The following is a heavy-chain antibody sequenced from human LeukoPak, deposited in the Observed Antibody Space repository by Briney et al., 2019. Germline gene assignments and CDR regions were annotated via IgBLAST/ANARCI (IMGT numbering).Heavy chain of an antibody. V-gene: IGHV4-59*08. J-gene: IGHJ5*02. Sequence: SETLSLTCTVSGGSISSYYWSWIRQPPGKGLEWIGYIPYSGSTNYNPSLKSLATISVDTSKNQFSLKLSSVTAADTAVYYCARHRLAYMAKNWFDPWGQGTLVTVSS. CDR3: ARHRLAYMAKNWFDP. D-gene: IGHD3-3*02. CDR1: GGSISSYY. CDR2: IPYSGST.